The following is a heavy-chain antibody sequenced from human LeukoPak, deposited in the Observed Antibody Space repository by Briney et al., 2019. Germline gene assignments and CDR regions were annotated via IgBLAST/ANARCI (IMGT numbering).Heavy chain of an antibody. CDR2: IKQDGSEK. CDR3: VRGAFHPYC. CDR1: KFTFSDYW. Sequence: GGSLRLSCAASKFTFSDYWMTWVRQAPGKGLEWVANIKQDGSEKYYVDSVKGRFTISRDDAKNSLYLQMNSLRDEDTAVYYCVRGAFHPYCWGQGTLVTVSS. V-gene: IGHV3-7*04. J-gene: IGHJ4*02.